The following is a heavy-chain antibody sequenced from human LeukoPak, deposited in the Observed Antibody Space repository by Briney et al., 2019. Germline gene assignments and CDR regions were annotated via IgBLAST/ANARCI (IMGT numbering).Heavy chain of an antibody. V-gene: IGHV3-23*01. CDR2: FLTSTGTT. J-gene: IGHJ3*01. Sequence: GRSLTLSCAAYGFSFSRSVVGWVSQAPGKGLEWVSTFLTSTGTTYYTASLRGRFTISADVSKNTLYLQMDRLRAGDPAVYYCVKDYHACGDLTFIGIWGRGTLVTVSS. CDR1: GFSFSRSV. D-gene: IGHD4-17*01. CDR3: VKDYHACGDLTFIGI.